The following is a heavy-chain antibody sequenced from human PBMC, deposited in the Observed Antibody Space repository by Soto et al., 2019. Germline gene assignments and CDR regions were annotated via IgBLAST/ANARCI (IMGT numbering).Heavy chain of an antibody. CDR1: GFTFRTHG. D-gene: IGHD1-26*01. CDR2: TSFDGSNK. J-gene: IGHJ4*02. V-gene: IGHV3-30*18. Sequence: ESGGGVVQPGRSLRLSCAASGFTFRTHGMHWVRQAPGKGLEWVAMTSFDGSNKYYADSVKGRFTISRDKSENTLYLQMNSLRAGDTAVYYCAKDVGTMYYFDYWGQGTLVTVSS. CDR3: AKDVGTMYYFDY.